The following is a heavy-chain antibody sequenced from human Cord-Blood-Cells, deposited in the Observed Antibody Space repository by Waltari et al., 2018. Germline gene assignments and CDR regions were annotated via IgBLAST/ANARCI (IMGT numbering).Heavy chain of an antibody. Sequence: QVQLVESGGGVVQPGRSLRLSCAASGFTFSSYAMHGVRQTPGKGLEWVAVISYDGSNKYYADSVKGRFTISRDNSKNTLYLQMNSLRAEDTAVYYCARAPGGSYSDAFDIWGQGTMVTVSS. CDR1: GFTFSSYA. V-gene: IGHV3-30-3*01. CDR3: ARAPGGSYSDAFDI. J-gene: IGHJ3*02. CDR2: ISYDGSNK. D-gene: IGHD1-26*01.